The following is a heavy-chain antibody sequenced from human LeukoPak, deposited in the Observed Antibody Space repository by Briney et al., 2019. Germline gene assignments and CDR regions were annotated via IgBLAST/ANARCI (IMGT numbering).Heavy chain of an antibody. D-gene: IGHD1-26*01. CDR1: GFTFSGSA. CDR3: TRAVGAPSYPLDY. CDR2: IRSKANSYAT. Sequence: GGSLRLSCAASGFTFSGSAMHWVRQASGKGLEWVGRIRSKANSYATAYAASVKGRFTISRDDSKNTAYLQMNSLKTEDTAAYYCTRAVGAPSYPLDYWGQGTLVTVSS. V-gene: IGHV3-73*01. J-gene: IGHJ4*02.